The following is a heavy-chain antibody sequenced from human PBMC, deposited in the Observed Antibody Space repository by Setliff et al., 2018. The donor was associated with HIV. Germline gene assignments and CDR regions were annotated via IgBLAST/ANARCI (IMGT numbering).Heavy chain of an antibody. CDR2: IRTDGDAT. CDR1: RFTFSSYS. V-gene: IGHV3-23*01. J-gene: IGHJ4*02. CDR3: AKGRSGYYNFDS. D-gene: IGHD3-22*01. Sequence: GGSLRLSCAASRFTFSSYSMTWVRQAPGKGLEWVYSIRTDGDATYYADSVKGRFTISRDNSKNTLYLQMNSLRVEDAAVYYCAKGRSGYYNFDSWGQGTLVTVSS.